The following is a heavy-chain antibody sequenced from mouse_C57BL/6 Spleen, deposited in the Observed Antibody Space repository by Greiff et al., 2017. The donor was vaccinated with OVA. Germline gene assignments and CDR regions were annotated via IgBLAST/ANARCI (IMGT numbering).Heavy chain of an antibody. CDR2: INPGSGGT. D-gene: IGHD1-1*01. J-gene: IGHJ1*03. Sequence: VQLQESGAELVRPGTSVKVSCKASGYAFTNYLIEWVKQRPGQGLEWIGVINPGSGGTNYNEKFKGKATLTADKSSSTAYMQLSSLTSEDSAVYFCAREITTVVSEYFDVWGTGTTVTVSS. V-gene: IGHV1-54*01. CDR3: AREITTVVSEYFDV. CDR1: GYAFTNYL.